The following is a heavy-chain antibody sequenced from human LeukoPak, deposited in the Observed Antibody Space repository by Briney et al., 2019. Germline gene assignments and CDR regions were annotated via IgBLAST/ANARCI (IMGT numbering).Heavy chain of an antibody. V-gene: IGHV3-48*03. CDR2: ISSSGNSI. Sequence: GGSLRLSCAASEFTFSSYEMTWVRQAPGKGLEWVSYISSSGNSIYYADSVKGRFTIPRDNSKNSLYLQMNNLRAEDTAVYFCAREIGLRIDFWGQGTLVTVSS. CDR3: AREIGLRIDF. J-gene: IGHJ4*02. CDR1: EFTFSSYE. D-gene: IGHD5/OR15-5a*01.